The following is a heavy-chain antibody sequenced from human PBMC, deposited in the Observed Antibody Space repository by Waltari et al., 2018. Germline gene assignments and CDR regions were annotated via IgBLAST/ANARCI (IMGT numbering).Heavy chain of an antibody. CDR3: ARDKGYFDY. J-gene: IGHJ4*02. CDR1: GFTFSSYA. CDR2: ISYDGSNK. V-gene: IGHV3-30-3*01. Sequence: QVQLVESGGGVVQPGRSLRLSCAASGFTFSSYAMHWVRQAPGKGLEGVAVISYDGSNKYYADSVKGRFTISRDNSKNTLYLQMNSLRAEDTAVYYCARDKGYFDYWGQGTLVTVSS.